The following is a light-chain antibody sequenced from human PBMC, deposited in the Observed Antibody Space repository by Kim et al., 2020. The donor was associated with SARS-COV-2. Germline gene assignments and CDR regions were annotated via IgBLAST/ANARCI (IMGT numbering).Light chain of an antibody. CDR1: QGVSSW. Sequence: ASVGDRVTITCRASQGVSSWLAWYQQKPGKAPKLLISTSSELQSGVPFRFSGSGSGTDFTLTIANLQPEDFAIYYCQQAQTFPRTFGGGTKVDIK. CDR3: QQAQTFPRT. J-gene: IGKJ4*01. V-gene: IGKV1-12*01. CDR2: TSS.